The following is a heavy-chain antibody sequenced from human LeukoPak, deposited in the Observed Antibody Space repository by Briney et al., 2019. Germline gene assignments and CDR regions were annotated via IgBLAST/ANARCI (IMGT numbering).Heavy chain of an antibody. CDR2: LSNDGNNY. CDR3: ARDRSGFYSVDY. V-gene: IGHV3-30-3*01. J-gene: IGHJ4*02. Sequence: GMSLRLSCVASGFTFSENNVHWVRQAPGKGLEWVALLSNDGNNYAYADSVKGRFTLSGDKSKTTLYLQMNSLRAEDTAVYYCARDRSGFYSVDYWGQGTLVTVSS. CDR1: GFTFSENN. D-gene: IGHD5-12*01.